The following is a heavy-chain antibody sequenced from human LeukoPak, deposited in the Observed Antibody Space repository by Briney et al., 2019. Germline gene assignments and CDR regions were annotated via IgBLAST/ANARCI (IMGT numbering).Heavy chain of an antibody. V-gene: IGHV3-23*01. CDR2: ISGSGGNT. CDR1: RFTFTNYA. J-gene: IGHJ1*01. D-gene: IGHD3-22*01. Sequence: PGGSLRLSCAASRFTFTNYAMSWVRQAPGKGLEWVSGISGSGGNTYYADSVKGRFTISRDNSKDTLYLQMNSLRAEDTAVYYCAKKAHYYDNLRYFQHWGQGTLVTVSS. CDR3: AKKAHYYDNLRYFQH.